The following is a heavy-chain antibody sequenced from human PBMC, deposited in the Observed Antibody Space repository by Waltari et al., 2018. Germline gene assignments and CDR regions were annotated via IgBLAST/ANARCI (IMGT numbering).Heavy chain of an antibody. J-gene: IGHJ4*02. CDR1: GYTFTSYD. D-gene: IGHD4-17*01. Sequence: QVQLVQSGAEVKKPGASVKVSCKASGYTFTSYDIHWVRQATGQGLEWMGWMNPNSGNTGYAQKFQGRVTMTRNTSISTAYMELSSLRSEDTAVYYCARGVSSAYGGNSALDYWGQGTLVTVSS. CDR3: ARGVSSAYGGNSALDY. V-gene: IGHV1-8*01. CDR2: MNPNSGNT.